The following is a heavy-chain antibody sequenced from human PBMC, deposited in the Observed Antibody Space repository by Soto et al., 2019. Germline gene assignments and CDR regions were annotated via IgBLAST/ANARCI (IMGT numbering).Heavy chain of an antibody. CDR3: AKRPRALLTFDY. CDR2: ISDSGGTS. CDR1: GFIVSYYV. Sequence: EVQLVDSGGGLVQPGGSLRLSCAASGFIVSYYVMSWVRQAPGKGLEWVSSISDSGGTSYYADSVKGRFTISRDNSKNTLYLQMNSLRAEDTAIYYCAKRPRALLTFDYWGQGTLVTVSS. D-gene: IGHD1-26*01. J-gene: IGHJ4*02. V-gene: IGHV3-23*04.